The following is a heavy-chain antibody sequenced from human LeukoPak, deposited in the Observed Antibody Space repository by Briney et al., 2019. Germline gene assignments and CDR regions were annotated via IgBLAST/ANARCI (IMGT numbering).Heavy chain of an antibody. J-gene: IGHJ6*04. Sequence: GGTLRLSCAASGFTFSSYGMSWVRRAPGRGLEWVSAISGSGGATYYADSVKGRFTISRDNAKNSLYLQMNSLRAEDTAVYYCAELGITMIGGVWGKGTTVTISS. V-gene: IGHV3-23*01. CDR3: AELGITMIGGV. D-gene: IGHD3-10*02. CDR2: ISGSGGAT. CDR1: GFTFSSYG.